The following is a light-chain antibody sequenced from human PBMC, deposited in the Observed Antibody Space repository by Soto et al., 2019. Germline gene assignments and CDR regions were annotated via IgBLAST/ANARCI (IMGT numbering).Light chain of an antibody. J-gene: IGKJ4*01. V-gene: IGKV3-15*01. CDR3: QQQLDWPLT. CDR1: QSLATN. CDR2: GIS. Sequence: EIVMTQSPVTLSVSPGERVTLSCRASQSLATNLAWYQQKPGQTPRRVIYGISARAYGIPGRFSGSGFGTDFTLTISSLQPEDSAVYYCQQQLDWPLTFGGGTNVE.